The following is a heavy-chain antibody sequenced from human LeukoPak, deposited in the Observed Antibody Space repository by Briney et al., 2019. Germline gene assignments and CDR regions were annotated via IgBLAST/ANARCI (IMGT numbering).Heavy chain of an antibody. D-gene: IGHD2-21*02. J-gene: IGHJ3*02. V-gene: IGHV4-61*02. CDR2: IYTSGST. Sequence: KPSETLSLTCTVSGGSISSGSYYWRWIRQPAGKGLEWIGRIYTSGSTNYNPSLKSRVTISVDTSKNQFSLKLSSVTAADTAVYYCARGSCGGDCYWSETDAFDIWGQGTMVTVSS. CDR3: ARGSCGGDCYWSETDAFDI. CDR1: GGSISSGSYY.